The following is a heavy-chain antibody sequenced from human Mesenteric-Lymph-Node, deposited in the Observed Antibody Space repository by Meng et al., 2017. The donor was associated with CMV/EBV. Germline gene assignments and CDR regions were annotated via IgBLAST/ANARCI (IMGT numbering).Heavy chain of an antibody. D-gene: IGHD1-1*01. Sequence: LTCAVSDGSSNIYTWWRWVRQTPGKGLEWIGEIYHNGGTNYNPSLKSRVTISIDKSKDQLSLKLSSVTAADTAVYYCAKNAAWNLEYWGQGTLVTVSS. CDR2: IYHNGGT. J-gene: IGHJ4*02. CDR1: DGSSNIYTW. CDR3: AKNAAWNLEY. V-gene: IGHV4-4*02.